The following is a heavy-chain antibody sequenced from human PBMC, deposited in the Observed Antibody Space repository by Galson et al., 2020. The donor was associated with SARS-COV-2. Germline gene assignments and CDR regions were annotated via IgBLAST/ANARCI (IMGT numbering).Heavy chain of an antibody. CDR1: GFTFSTYE. V-gene: IGHV3-48*03. CDR3: ARGVDAATYRYYDMDV. Sequence: GESLKISCAASGFTFSTYELNWVRQTPGRGLEWVSYISSRGSTIYYADSVMGRFTISRDNVRNSLYLQMNGLRGEDTAVYFCARGVDAATYRYYDMDVWGKGTTVTVSS. CDR2: ISSRGSTI. D-gene: IGHD5-18*01. J-gene: IGHJ6*03.